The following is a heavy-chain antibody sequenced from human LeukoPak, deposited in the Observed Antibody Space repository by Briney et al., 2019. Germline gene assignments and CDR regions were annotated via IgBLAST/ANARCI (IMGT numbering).Heavy chain of an antibody. J-gene: IGHJ6*02. CDR2: IKQDGSEK. CDR1: GFTFSGYW. CDR3: ARDRRYGLRYFDAAQDV. V-gene: IGHV3-7*01. Sequence: GGSLRLSCAASGFTFSGYWRSWVRQAPGEGLEWGSNIKQDGSEKYYVDSVKGRFTISRDNAKNSLYLQMNSLRAEDTAVYYCARDRRYGLRYFDAAQDVWGQGTTVTVSS. D-gene: IGHD3-9*01.